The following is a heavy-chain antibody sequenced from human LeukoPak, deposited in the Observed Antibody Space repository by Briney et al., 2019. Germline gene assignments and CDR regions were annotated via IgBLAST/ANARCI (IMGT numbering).Heavy chain of an antibody. Sequence: PGGSLRLSCAPTGFTFSRHGMHWVRQAPGKGLEWVAVISYDGSNKYYADSVKGRFTISRDNSKNTLFLEMNSLRAEDTAVYYCAKALTSGWYLDAFNIWGQGTMVTVSS. D-gene: IGHD6-19*01. J-gene: IGHJ3*02. V-gene: IGHV3-30*18. CDR2: ISYDGSNK. CDR1: GFTFSRHG. CDR3: AKALTSGWYLDAFNI.